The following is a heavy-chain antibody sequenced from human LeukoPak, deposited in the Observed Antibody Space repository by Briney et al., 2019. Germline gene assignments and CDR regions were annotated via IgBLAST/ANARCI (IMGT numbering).Heavy chain of an antibody. CDR3: ARESHVTREDY. V-gene: IGHV1-18*01. D-gene: IGHD3-10*01. J-gene: IGHJ4*02. CDR1: GYTFTSYG. CDR2: ISANDGNT. Sequence: ASVKVSCKASGYTFTSYGISWVRQAPGQGLEWMGWISANDGNTDYPQKLQGRVTMTTDTSASTAYMELRSLRSDDTAVYYCARESHVTREDYWGQGTLVTVSS.